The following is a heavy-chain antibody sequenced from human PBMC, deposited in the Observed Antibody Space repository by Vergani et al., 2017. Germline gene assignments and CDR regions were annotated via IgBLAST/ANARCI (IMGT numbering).Heavy chain of an antibody. CDR3: ARDSLTNAFDI. CDR1: GFSFSDYY. CDR2: ISSSGTYT. D-gene: IGHD2-8*01. Sequence: VQLVESGGGLVEPGGSLRLSCAASGFSFSDYYMSWIRQAPGRALEWVSYISSSGTYTNYAHSVKGRFTISRDNAKNSLYLQMNSLRADDTAVYYCARDSLTNAFDIWGQGTMVTVSS. J-gene: IGHJ3*02. V-gene: IGHV3-11*06.